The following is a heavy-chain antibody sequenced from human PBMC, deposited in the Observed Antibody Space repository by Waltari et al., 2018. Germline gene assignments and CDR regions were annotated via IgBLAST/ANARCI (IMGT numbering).Heavy chain of an antibody. V-gene: IGHV1-3*03. D-gene: IGHD3-22*01. CDR2: INAGNGNT. J-gene: IGHJ5*02. Sequence: QVQLVQSGAEVKKPGASVTVSCKASGYTFTRYAMPWVRQAPGQRLEWMGWINAGNGNTKYSQEFQGRVTITRDTSASTAYMELSSLRSEDMAVYYCAREIDDSSAPGGSGFDPWGQGTLVTVSS. CDR3: AREIDDSSAPGGSGFDP. CDR1: GYTFTRYA.